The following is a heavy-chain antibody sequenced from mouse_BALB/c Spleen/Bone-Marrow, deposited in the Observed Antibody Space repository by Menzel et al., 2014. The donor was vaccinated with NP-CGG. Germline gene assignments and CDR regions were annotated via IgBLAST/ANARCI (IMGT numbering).Heavy chain of an antibody. D-gene: IGHD3-2*01. CDR1: GFTFSSST. Sequence: EVKVVESGGGLVQPGGSLKLSCAASGFTFSSSTMSWIRQTPEKRLEWVAYISAGGGRAYYPDTVKGRFTISRDNAKNTLYLQMSSLKSEDTAMYYCARQLDSSGYVLDYWGQGTTLTVSS. CDR3: ARQLDSSGYVLDY. J-gene: IGHJ2*01. V-gene: IGHV5-12-2*01. CDR2: ISAGGGRA.